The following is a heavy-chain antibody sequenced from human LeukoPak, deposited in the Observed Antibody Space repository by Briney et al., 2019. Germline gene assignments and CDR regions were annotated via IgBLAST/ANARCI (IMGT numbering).Heavy chain of an antibody. CDR2: IYYSGST. Sequence: SETLSLTCTVSGGSISSGGYYWSWIRQHPGKGLEWIGYIYYSGSTYYNPFLKSRVTISVDTSKNQFSLKLSSVTAADTAVYYCARDAYSSGSGWFDPWGQGTLVTVSS. CDR3: ARDAYSSGSGWFDP. V-gene: IGHV4-31*03. J-gene: IGHJ5*02. CDR1: GGSISSGGYY. D-gene: IGHD6-19*01.